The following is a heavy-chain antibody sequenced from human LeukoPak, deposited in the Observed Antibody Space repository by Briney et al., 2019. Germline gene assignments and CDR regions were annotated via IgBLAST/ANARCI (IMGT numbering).Heavy chain of an antibody. D-gene: IGHD2-8*02. CDR2: ISSSGSTI. CDR3: ARTGDYYYYYMDV. Sequence: QPGGSLRLSCAASGFTFSSYEMNWVRQAPGKGLEWVSHISSSGSTIYYADSVKGRFTISRDNAKNSLYLQMNSLRAEDTAVYYCARTGDYYYYYMDVWGKGTTVTVSS. J-gene: IGHJ6*03. V-gene: IGHV3-48*03. CDR1: GFTFSSYE.